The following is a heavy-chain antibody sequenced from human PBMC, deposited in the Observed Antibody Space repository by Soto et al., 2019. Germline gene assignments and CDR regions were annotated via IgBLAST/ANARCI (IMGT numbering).Heavy chain of an antibody. CDR3: AKGRGQNWNFDY. CDR2: ISGSGGTA. D-gene: IGHD1-1*01. CDR1: GFTFSRYA. J-gene: IGHJ4*02. V-gene: IGHV3-23*01. Sequence: EVQLLESWGGSVQPGGSLRRSCAASGFTFSRYAMHGVRRPPGKGLEWVSSISGSGGTAYYADSVKGRFSISRDSLVNTLYLQMNSLRAEDTAVYYCAKGRGQNWNFDYWGQGTLVTVSP.